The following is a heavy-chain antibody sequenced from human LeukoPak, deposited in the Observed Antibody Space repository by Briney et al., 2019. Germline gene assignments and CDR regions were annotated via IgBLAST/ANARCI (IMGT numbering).Heavy chain of an antibody. Sequence: PGGSLRLSCAASGFTVSTNYMTWVRQAPGKGLEWVSIIYSGGDTYYADSVKGRFTISRDNSKNTLYLQMNSLRAEDTAVYYCAKSYNGYESKPDYWGQGTLVTVSS. CDR2: IYSGGDT. D-gene: IGHD5-12*01. CDR3: AKSYNGYESKPDY. V-gene: IGHV3-53*01. CDR1: GFTVSTNY. J-gene: IGHJ4*02.